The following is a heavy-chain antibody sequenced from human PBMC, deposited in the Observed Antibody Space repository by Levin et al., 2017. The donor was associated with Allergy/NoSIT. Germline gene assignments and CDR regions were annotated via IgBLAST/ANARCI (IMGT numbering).Heavy chain of an antibody. D-gene: IGHD1-26*01. CDR3: AGEWEEIPEGVEY. CDR1: GGSFSGYY. Sequence: PSETLSLTCAVYGGSFSGYYWSWIRQPPGKGLEWIGEINHRGSADYNPSLKSRVTISVDTSKNQVSLKLSSVTAADTAVYYCAGEWEEIPEGVEYWGQGTLVTVSS. J-gene: IGHJ4*02. CDR2: INHRGSA. V-gene: IGHV4-34*01.